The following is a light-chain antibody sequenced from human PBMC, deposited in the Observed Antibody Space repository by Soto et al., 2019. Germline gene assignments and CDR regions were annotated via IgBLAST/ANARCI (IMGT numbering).Light chain of an antibody. CDR1: QSVSIH. J-gene: IGKJ5*01. CDR3: QQYSNWPPIT. V-gene: IGKV3-15*01. Sequence: ETVMTQSPGTLSVSLGERATLSCRASQSVSIHLAWYQQKPGQAPRLLIYDTSTRATGIPARFSGSGSGTEFTLTISSLKSEDFAVYYCQQYSNWPPITFGQGTRLAI. CDR2: DTS.